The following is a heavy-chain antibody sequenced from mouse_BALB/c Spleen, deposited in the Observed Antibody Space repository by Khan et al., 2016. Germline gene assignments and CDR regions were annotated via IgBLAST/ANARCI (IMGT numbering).Heavy chain of an antibody. CDR2: INTYTGEP. J-gene: IGHJ1*01. V-gene: IGHV9-3-1*01. Sequence: QIQLVQSGPELKKPGETVKISCKASGYTFTNYGMKWVKQAPGKGLKWMGWINTYTGEPTYADDFKGRFAFSLATFARTVLLQINNLKNEDTATYFCARNYWDEYWYFDVWGAGTTVTVSS. D-gene: IGHD4-1*01. CDR3: ARNYWDEYWYFDV. CDR1: GYTFTNYG.